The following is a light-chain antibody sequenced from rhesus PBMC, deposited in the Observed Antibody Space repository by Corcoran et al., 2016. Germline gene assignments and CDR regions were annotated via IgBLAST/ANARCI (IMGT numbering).Light chain of an antibody. Sequence: DIQMTQSPSSLSASVGDRVTITCRASQGISNYLSWYQQKAGKPPKRLIYAAYSLQSGVPSRFSGGGSRTEFTLTISSLQPEDFAAYYCLRYNSEPYSFGQGNKVEIK. J-gene: IGKJ2*01. V-gene: IGKV1-36*01. CDR2: AAY. CDR3: LRYNSEPYS. CDR1: QGISNY.